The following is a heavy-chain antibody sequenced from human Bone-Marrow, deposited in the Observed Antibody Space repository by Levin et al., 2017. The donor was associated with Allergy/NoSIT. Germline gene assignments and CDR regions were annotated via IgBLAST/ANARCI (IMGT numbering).Heavy chain of an antibody. J-gene: IGHJ4*02. V-gene: IGHV2-5*02. CDR3: AHSLSGYDSYAY. D-gene: IGHD5-12*01. Sequence: QTLSLTCTFSGFSVTTSTVGVGWIRQPPGKALEWLAVIYGDDDKRYSPSLKTRLTITKDSSKKQVVLTMTNVDPVDTATYHCAHSLSGYDSYAYWGPGTRVTVSS. CDR2: IYGDDDK. CDR1: GFSVTTSTVG.